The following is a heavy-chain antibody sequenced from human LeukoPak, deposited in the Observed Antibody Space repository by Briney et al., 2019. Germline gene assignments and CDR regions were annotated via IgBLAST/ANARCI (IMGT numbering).Heavy chain of an antibody. D-gene: IGHD3-10*01. CDR1: GYTFTGYY. V-gene: IGHV1-2*02. Sequence: ASVKVSCKASGYTFTGYYMHWVRQAPGQGLEWMGWINPNSGGTNYAQKFQGRVTITRDTSISTAYMELSRLRSDDTAVYYCARGGYYGSGRDWFDPWGQGTLVTVSS. CDR3: ARGGYYGSGRDWFDP. J-gene: IGHJ5*02. CDR2: INPNSGGT.